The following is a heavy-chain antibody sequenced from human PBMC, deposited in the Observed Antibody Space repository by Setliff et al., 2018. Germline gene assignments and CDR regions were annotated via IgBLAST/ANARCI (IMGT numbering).Heavy chain of an antibody. J-gene: IGHJ6*03. V-gene: IGHV3-23*01. D-gene: IGHD3-10*01. CDR2: ISGSGGST. Sequence: GGSLRLSCAASGFTFSSDPMNWVRQAPGKGLEWVSAISGSGGSTYYADSVKGRFSISRDNSKSTLYLQMNSLRVEDTALYYCAKDDGSGTYYRKDYYYMDVWGKGTTVTVSS. CDR3: AKDDGSGTYYRKDYYYMDV. CDR1: GFTFSSDP.